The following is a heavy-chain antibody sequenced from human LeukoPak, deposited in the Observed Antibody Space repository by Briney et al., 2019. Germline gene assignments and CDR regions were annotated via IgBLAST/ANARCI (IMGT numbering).Heavy chain of an antibody. CDR3: ARARLYFDY. J-gene: IGHJ4*02. CDR2: IKSDGST. Sequence: GGSLRLSCAASGFTFSTYWMHWVRQAPGKGLVWVSRIKSDGSTNYADSVEGRFTISRDNAKNSLYLQMNSLRAEDTAVYYCARARLYFDYWGQGTLVTVSS. V-gene: IGHV3-74*01. CDR1: GFTFSTYW.